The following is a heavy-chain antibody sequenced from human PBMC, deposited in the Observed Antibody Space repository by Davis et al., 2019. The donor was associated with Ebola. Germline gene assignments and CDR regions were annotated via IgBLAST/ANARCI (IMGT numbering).Heavy chain of an antibody. V-gene: IGHV1/OR15-3*02. J-gene: IGHJ6*02. Sequence: ASVKVSCKASGYTFTYRYLHWVRQAPGQRLEWMGWINAGNGNTKYSQKFQGRVTMTTDTSTSTAYMELRSLRSDDTAVYYCARDTYYDFWSGYRPYYYYGMDVWGQGTTVIVSS. CDR2: INAGNGNT. CDR1: GYTFTYRY. D-gene: IGHD3-3*01. CDR3: ARDTYYDFWSGYRPYYYYGMDV.